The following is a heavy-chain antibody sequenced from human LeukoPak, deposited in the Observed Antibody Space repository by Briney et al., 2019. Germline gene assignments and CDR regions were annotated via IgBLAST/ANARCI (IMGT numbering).Heavy chain of an antibody. CDR1: RFTFSSYP. V-gene: IGHV3-30-3*01. D-gene: IGHD6-19*01. CDR2: ISYDGSKI. J-gene: IGHJ4*02. Sequence: GGSLRLSCAASRFTFSSYPLHWVRQAPGKGLEWVTLISYDGSKIYYADSVKGRFTISRDNSKNTLYLQMSSLRPEDTAVYYCASLAGSSGWFLAPNDYWGQGTLATVSS. CDR3: ASLAGSSGWFLAPNDY.